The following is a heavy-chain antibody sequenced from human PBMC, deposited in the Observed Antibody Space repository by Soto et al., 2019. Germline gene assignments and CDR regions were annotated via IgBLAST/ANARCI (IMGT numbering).Heavy chain of an antibody. V-gene: IGHV3-11*01. D-gene: IGHD3-10*01. CDR1: GFTLSDYY. CDR2: IRSSGTID. J-gene: IGHJ6*03. CDR3: AIRTMGTYSSVDV. Sequence: QVQLVESGGGLVKPGGSLRLSCVASGFTLSDYYMSWIRQAPGKGLEWVADIRSSGTIDNYADSVKGRFTISRDNAKNSLFLQMNGLRAEDPAVYYCAIRTMGTYSSVDVWGKGTTVTVPS.